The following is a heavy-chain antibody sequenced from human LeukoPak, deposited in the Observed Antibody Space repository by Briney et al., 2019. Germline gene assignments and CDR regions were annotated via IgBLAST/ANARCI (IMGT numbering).Heavy chain of an antibody. CDR1: GFTFSSYS. CDR3: ATGIAAGDAFDI. Sequence: GGSLRLSCAASGFTFSSYSMNWVRQAPGKGLEWVSSISSSSYIYYADSVKGRFTISRDNAKNSLYLQMNSLRAEDTAVYYCATGIAAGDAFDIWGQGTMVTVSS. CDR2: ISSSSYI. D-gene: IGHD6-13*01. J-gene: IGHJ3*02. V-gene: IGHV3-21*01.